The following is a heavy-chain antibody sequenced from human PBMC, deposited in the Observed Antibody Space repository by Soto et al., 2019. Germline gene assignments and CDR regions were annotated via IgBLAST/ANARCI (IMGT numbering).Heavy chain of an antibody. CDR2: ISTSGTT. CDR3: AREAGPDRWFDP. V-gene: IGHV4-4*07. Sequence: SETLSLTCTVSGASISSYFWTWIRQPAGKGLDWIGRISTSGTTNYNPSLKSRVTMSVDTSKNHFSLNLTSVTAADTAVYYCAREAGPDRWFDPWGQGTLVTV. CDR1: GASISSYF. J-gene: IGHJ5*02. D-gene: IGHD6-19*01.